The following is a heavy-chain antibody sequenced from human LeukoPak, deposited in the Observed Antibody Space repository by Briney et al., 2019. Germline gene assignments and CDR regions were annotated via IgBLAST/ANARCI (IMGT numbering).Heavy chain of an antibody. D-gene: IGHD6-19*01. V-gene: IGHV3-7*01. CDR3: ARASISSGWYQVPAGTGYYYYYMDV. Sequence: GGSLRLSCAASGFTFSSYWMSWVCQAPGKGLEWVANIKQDGSEKYYVDSVKGRFTISRDNAKNSLYLQMNSLRAEDTAVYYCARASISSGWYQVPAGTGYYYYYMDVWGKGTTVTVSS. CDR1: GFTFSSYW. J-gene: IGHJ6*03. CDR2: IKQDGSEK.